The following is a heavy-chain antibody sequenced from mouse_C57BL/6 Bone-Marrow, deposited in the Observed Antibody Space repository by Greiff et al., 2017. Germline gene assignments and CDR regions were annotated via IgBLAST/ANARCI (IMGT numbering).Heavy chain of an antibody. CDR1: GYTFTSYG. D-gene: IGHD1-1*01. Sequence: QVQLQQSGAELARPGASVKLSCKASGYTFTSYGISWVKQRTGQGLEWIGEIYPRSGNTYYNEKFKGKATLTADKSSSTAYMELRSLTSEDSAVYFCARSVYYYGSRAPFAYWGQGTLVTVSA. J-gene: IGHJ3*01. V-gene: IGHV1-81*01. CDR3: ARSVYYYGSRAPFAY. CDR2: IYPRSGNT.